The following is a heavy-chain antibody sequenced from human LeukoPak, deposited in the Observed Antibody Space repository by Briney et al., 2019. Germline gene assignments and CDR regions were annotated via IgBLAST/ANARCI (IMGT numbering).Heavy chain of an antibody. V-gene: IGHV3-9*01. J-gene: IGHJ4*02. D-gene: IGHD2-15*01. Sequence: GRSLRLSCAASGFIFDNFGMHWVRQAPGKGLEWVSGISWNSGSIGYADSVKGRFTISRDNAKNSLYLQMNSLRAEDTALYYCARALLYCSGGSCYYGPFDYWGQGTLVTVSS. CDR1: GFIFDNFG. CDR3: ARALLYCSGGSCYYGPFDY. CDR2: ISWNSGSI.